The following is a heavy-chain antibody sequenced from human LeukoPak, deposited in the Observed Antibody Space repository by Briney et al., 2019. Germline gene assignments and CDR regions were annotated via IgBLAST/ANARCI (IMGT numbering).Heavy chain of an antibody. Sequence: GGSLRLSCAASGFTFDDYAMHWVRQAPGKGLVWDSGISWNSGSIGYADSVKGRFTISRDNTKNSLYLQMNSLRAEDTALYYCAKGIVGASGYYYGMDVWGQGTTVTVSS. J-gene: IGHJ6*02. CDR1: GFTFDDYA. CDR3: AKGIVGASGYYYGMDV. D-gene: IGHD1-26*01. V-gene: IGHV3-9*01. CDR2: ISWNSGSI.